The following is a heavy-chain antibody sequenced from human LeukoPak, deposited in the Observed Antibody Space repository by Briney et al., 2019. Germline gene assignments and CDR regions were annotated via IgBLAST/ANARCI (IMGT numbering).Heavy chain of an antibody. D-gene: IGHD2-2*01. CDR1: GFXFDDYG. V-gene: IGHV3-20*04. CDR3: ARYQHYYYGMDV. Sequence: GGSLRLSCAASGFXFDDYGISWVRQAPGKGLEWVSGINWNGGSTDYADSVKGRFTISRDNAKNSLYLQMNSLRDEDTAVYYCARYQHYYYGMDVWGQGTTVTVSS. J-gene: IGHJ6*02. CDR2: INWNGGST.